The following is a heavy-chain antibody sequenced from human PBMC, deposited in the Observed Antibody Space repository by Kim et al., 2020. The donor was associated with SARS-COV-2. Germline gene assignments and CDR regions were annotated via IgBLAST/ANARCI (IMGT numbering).Heavy chain of an antibody. CDR2: IWYDGSNK. J-gene: IGHJ6*02. CDR1: GFTFSSYG. CDR3: AKDVGATTYYYYYYGMDG. Sequence: GGSLRLSCAASGFTFSSYGMHWVRQAPGKGLEWVAVIWYDGSNKYYADSVKGRFTISRDNSKNTLYLQMNSLRAEDTAVYYCAKDVGATTYYYYYYGMDGWGQGTTVTVSS. D-gene: IGHD1-26*01. V-gene: IGHV3-33*06.